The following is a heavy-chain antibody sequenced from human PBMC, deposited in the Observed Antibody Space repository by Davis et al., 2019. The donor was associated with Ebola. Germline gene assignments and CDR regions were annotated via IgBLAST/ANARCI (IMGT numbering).Heavy chain of an antibody. CDR2: INPNTGGT. CDR1: EYTFTGHY. D-gene: IGHD2/OR15-2a*01. CDR3: ARGGFTLMVVPRDYFHGLDV. Sequence: ASVKVSCKASEYTFTGHYIHWVRQAPGQGLEWMGRINPNTGGTTYAQKFQGRVTMTRDTSINTAYMELSRLRSDDTAAYYCARGGFTLMVVPRDYFHGLDVWGQGTTVTVSS. V-gene: IGHV1-2*06. J-gene: IGHJ6*02.